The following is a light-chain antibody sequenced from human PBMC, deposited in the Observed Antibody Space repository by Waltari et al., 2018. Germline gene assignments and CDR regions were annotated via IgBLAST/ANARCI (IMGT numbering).Light chain of an antibody. Sequence: QSVLTQPASVSGSPGQSITISCTGTSNDVGGYNYVSWYQQYPGKAPKLMIYDVSNRPSGVSDRFSGSKSGNTASLTISGLRAEDEGYYYCSSYTRSDTVVFGGGTKLTAL. CDR1: SNDVGGYNY. J-gene: IGLJ3*02. CDR3: SSYTRSDTVV. CDR2: DVS. V-gene: IGLV2-14*03.